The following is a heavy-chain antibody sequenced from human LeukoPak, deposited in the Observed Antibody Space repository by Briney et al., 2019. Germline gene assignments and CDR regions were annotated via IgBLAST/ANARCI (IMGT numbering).Heavy chain of an antibody. Sequence: GVSLRLSCAGSGFTFSSYSMNWVRQAPGKGLEWVSSISSSSSYIYYADSVKGRFTISRDNAKNSLYLQMNSLRAEDTAVYYCARVPIVGAAFDIWGQGTMVTVSS. V-gene: IGHV3-21*01. CDR2: ISSSSSYI. CDR3: ARVPIVGAAFDI. CDR1: GFTFSSYS. J-gene: IGHJ3*02. D-gene: IGHD1-26*01.